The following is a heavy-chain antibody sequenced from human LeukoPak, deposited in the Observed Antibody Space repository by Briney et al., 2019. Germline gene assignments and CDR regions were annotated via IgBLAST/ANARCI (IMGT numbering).Heavy chain of an antibody. V-gene: IGHV5-51*01. Sequence: GESLKISRKASGYTFTSYWIGWVRQMPGKGLEWMGMFYPGDSDTRKSPSFQDQVTLSADKSITTAYLQWSSLKASDTAMYYCARGPRGGNWNEALDYWGQGTLVTVSS. CDR1: GYTFTSYW. J-gene: IGHJ4*02. D-gene: IGHD1-1*01. CDR3: ARGPRGGNWNEALDY. CDR2: FYPGDSDT.